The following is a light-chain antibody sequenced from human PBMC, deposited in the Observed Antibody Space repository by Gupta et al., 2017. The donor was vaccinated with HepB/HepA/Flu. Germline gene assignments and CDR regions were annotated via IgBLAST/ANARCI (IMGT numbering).Light chain of an antibody. Sequence: IVLTPSPGTLSLSPGERATLSCRASQSVNNYLAWYQQKPGQAPRLLIYDASNRATGIPARFSGSGSGTDFTRTISSLEPEDFAVYYCQQRSNWLLTLGGGTKVEIK. J-gene: IGKJ4*01. CDR1: QSVNNY. CDR2: DAS. V-gene: IGKV3-11*01. CDR3: QQRSNWLLT.